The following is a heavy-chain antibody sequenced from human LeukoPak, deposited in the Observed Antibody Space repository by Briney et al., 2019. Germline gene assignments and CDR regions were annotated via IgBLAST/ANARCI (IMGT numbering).Heavy chain of an antibody. J-gene: IGHJ4*02. CDR2: ISSSSDYI. D-gene: IGHD1-1*01. CDR1: GFTFSSYS. CDR3: ARDSQVPY. V-gene: IGHV3-21*01. Sequence: GGSLRLSCAASGFTFSSYSMNWVRQAPGKGLEWVSSISSSSDYIYYADSVKGRFTISRDNAKNSLYLQVNSLRAEDTAVCYCARDSQVPYWGQGTLVTVSS.